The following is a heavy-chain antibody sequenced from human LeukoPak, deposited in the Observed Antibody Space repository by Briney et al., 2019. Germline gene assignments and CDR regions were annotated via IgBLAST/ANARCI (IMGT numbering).Heavy chain of an antibody. CDR1: GFTFCSYA. D-gene: IGHD4-23*01. CDR2: ISGSGGST. J-gene: IGHJ5*02. Sequence: GGSLRLSCAASGFTFCSYAMSWVRQAPGKGLEWVSAISGSGGSTYYADSVKGRFTISRDSSKNTPYLQMNSLRAEDTAVYYCANTRIDYGGNWFDPWGQGTLVTVSS. CDR3: ANTRIDYGGNWFDP. V-gene: IGHV3-23*01.